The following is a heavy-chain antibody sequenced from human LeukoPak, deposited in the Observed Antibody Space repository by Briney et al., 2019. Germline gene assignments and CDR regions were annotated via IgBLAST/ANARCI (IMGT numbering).Heavy chain of an antibody. V-gene: IGHV3-53*01. D-gene: IGHD2-2*01. J-gene: IGHJ3*02. CDR3: ARGSCSNIRCHDAFDI. CDR2: IYSGGDT. Sequence: GGSLRLSCAASGFTFSSYAMSWVRQAPGKGLECVSIIYSGGDTYYTDSVKGRFSVSRDNSKNTLYLQMNSLRVDDTAVYYCARGSCSNIRCHDAFDIWGQGTMVTVSS. CDR1: GFTFSSYA.